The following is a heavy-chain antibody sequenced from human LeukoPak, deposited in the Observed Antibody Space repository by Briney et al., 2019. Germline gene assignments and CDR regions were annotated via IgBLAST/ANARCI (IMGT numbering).Heavy chain of an antibody. D-gene: IGHD2-21*01. CDR2: IGSSSTAI. V-gene: IGHV3-48*02. CDR3: ARERVIAAAGDGFDS. Sequence: RPGGSLRLSCAASGFTFSDYIMNWVRQAPGKGLEWVSYIGSSSTAIFYADSVKGRFTISRDNAKNSLFLQMNGLRDEDTALYYCARERVIAAAGDGFDSWGRGTLVTVSS. CDR1: GFTFSDYI. J-gene: IGHJ4*02.